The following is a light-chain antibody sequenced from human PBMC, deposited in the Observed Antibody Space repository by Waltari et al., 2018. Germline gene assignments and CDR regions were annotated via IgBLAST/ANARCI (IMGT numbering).Light chain of an antibody. V-gene: IGLV2-23*01. CDR2: GCT. CDR3: CSFASTSTLNWV. Sequence: QQLPDSVPPRKVGGCTKRPAGFSKRFSGSKSGNTASLTISGLQAEDEADYYCCSFASTSTLNWVFGGGTKLTVL. J-gene: IGLJ3*02.